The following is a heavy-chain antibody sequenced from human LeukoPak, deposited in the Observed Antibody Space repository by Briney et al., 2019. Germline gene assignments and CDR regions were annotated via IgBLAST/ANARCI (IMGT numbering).Heavy chain of an antibody. CDR3: ARAYCSSSSCSAVGYFDL. Sequence: SETQSLTCTVSGGSISSYHWGWIRQPPGKGLEWIGSIYYSGSTYYNPSLKSRVTISVDTSKNQFSLKLSSVTAADTAVYYCARAYCSSSSCSAVGYFDLWGRGTLVTVSS. J-gene: IGHJ2*01. CDR1: GGSISSYH. V-gene: IGHV4-39*07. CDR2: IYYSGST. D-gene: IGHD2-2*01.